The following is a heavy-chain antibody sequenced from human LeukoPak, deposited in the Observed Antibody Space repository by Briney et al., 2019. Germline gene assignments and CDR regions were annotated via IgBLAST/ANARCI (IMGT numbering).Heavy chain of an antibody. D-gene: IGHD7-27*01. Sequence: TSETLSFTCTVSGGSISNYYWSWIRQPPGKGLEWIGYIYYSGSTNYNPSLKSRVTISVDTSKNQFSLKLSSVTTADTAVYYCARKNWGRYWYFDLWGRGTLVTVSS. J-gene: IGHJ2*01. CDR3: ARKNWGRYWYFDL. CDR1: GGSISNYY. CDR2: IYYSGST. V-gene: IGHV4-59*01.